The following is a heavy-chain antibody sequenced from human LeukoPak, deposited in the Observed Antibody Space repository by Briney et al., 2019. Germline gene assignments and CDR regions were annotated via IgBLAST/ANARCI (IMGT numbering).Heavy chain of an antibody. V-gene: IGHV1-18*01. Sequence: ASVKVSCKASGYTFTSYGISWVRQAPGQGLEWMGWISAYNGNTNYAQKLQGRVTMTTDTSTSTAYMELSSLRSEDTAVYYCARATCSGGSCYYFDYWGQGTLVTVSS. CDR2: ISAYNGNT. CDR1: GYTFTSYG. J-gene: IGHJ4*02. D-gene: IGHD2-15*01. CDR3: ARATCSGGSCYYFDY.